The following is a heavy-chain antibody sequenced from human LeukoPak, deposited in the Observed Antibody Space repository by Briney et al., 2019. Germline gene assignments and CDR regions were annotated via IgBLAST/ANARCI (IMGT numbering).Heavy chain of an antibody. V-gene: IGHV3-21*01. CDR2: ISSSSYI. D-gene: IGHD2-2*01. J-gene: IGHJ4*02. CDR1: GFTFSSYS. Sequence: SGGSLRLSCAASGFTFSSYSMNWVRQAPGKGLEWVSSISSSSYIYYADSVKGRFTISRDNAKNSLYLQMNSLRAEDTAVYYCAMQTEQDCSSTSCYGELDYWGQGTLVTVSS. CDR3: AMQTEQDCSSTSCYGELDY.